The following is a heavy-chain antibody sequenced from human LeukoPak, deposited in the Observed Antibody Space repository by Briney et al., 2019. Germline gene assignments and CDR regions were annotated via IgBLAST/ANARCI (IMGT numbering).Heavy chain of an antibody. CDR1: RFTFDDYT. Sequence: PGRSMGLYSIASRFTFDDYTMLYVLQAPGKPLDPVSLISWDCGSTYYADSVKGRFTISRDDSKNSLYLQMNSLRAEDTALYYCAKGYSYGYYYGMDVWGQGTTVTVSS. D-gene: IGHD5-18*01. CDR3: AKGYSYGYYYGMDV. CDR2: ISWDCGST. V-gene: IGHV3-43D*03. J-gene: IGHJ6*02.